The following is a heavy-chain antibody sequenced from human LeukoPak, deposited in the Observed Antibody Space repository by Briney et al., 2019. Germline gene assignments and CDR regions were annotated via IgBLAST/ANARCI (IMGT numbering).Heavy chain of an antibody. CDR3: ALGPRLRYFDWLSYLPFDY. V-gene: IGHV7-4-1*02. J-gene: IGHJ4*02. CDR2: INTNTGNP. CDR1: GYTFPNYG. Sequence: GASVKVSCKASGYTFPNYGISWVRQAPGQGLEWMGWINTNTGNPTYAQGFTGRFVFSLDTSVSTAYLQISSLKAEDTAVYYCALGPRLRYFDWLSYLPFDYWGQGTLVTVSS. D-gene: IGHD3-9*01.